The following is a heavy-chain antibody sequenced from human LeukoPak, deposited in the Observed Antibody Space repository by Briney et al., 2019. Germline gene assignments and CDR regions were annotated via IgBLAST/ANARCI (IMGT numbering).Heavy chain of an antibody. CDR2: IYYSGST. CDR1: GGSISSYY. D-gene: IGHD1-1*01. CDR3: ARQIGWKTEYFQH. J-gene: IGHJ1*01. V-gene: IGHV4-59*08. Sequence: SETLSLTCTVSGGSISSYYWSWIRQPPGKGLEWIGYIYYSGSTNYNPSLKSRVTISVDTSKNQFSLKLSSVTAADTAVYYCARQIGWKTEYFQHWGQGNLVTVSS.